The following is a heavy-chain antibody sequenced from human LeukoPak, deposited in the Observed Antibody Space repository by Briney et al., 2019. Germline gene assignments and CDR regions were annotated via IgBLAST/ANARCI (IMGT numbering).Heavy chain of an antibody. CDR1: GFTFGSYA. CDR3: AKEAGNGWSYFDC. J-gene: IGHJ4*02. CDR2: ISSSGGST. D-gene: IGHD6-19*01. Sequence: GGSLRLSCAASGFTFGSYAMSWVRQAPGKGLEWVSGISSSGGSTYYADSVKGRFTISRDNSKNTVYLQMISLRAGDTAVHHCAKEAGNGWSYFDCWGQGTLVTVSS. V-gene: IGHV3-23*01.